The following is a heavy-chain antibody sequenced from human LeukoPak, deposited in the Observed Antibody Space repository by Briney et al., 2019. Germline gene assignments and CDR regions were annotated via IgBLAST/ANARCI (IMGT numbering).Heavy chain of an antibody. D-gene: IGHD3-22*01. CDR2: IIGNGDST. J-gene: IGHJ4*02. CDR3: AKQSSGYLWFFDY. CDR1: GFTFGHYS. Sequence: GGSLRLSCVASGFTFGHYSLSWVRQAPGKGLEWVSGIIGNGDSTFYVDSVKGRFTVSRDNSKNTLYLQMNSLRAEDTAAYYCAKQSSGYLWFFDYWGQGTLVTVSS. V-gene: IGHV3-23*01.